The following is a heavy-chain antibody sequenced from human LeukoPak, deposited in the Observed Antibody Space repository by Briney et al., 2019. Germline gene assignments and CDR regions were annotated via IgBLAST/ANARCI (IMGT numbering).Heavy chain of an antibody. D-gene: IGHD3-22*01. Sequence: GGSLRLSCAASGFTFSSYEMNWVRQAPGKGLEWVSYISSSGSTIYYADSVKGRFTISRDNSKNTLYLQMNSLRAEDTAVYYCAKAYYDSSGIRYSDYWGQGTLVTVSS. CDR1: GFTFSSYE. J-gene: IGHJ4*02. V-gene: IGHV3-48*03. CDR3: AKAYYDSSGIRYSDY. CDR2: ISSSGSTI.